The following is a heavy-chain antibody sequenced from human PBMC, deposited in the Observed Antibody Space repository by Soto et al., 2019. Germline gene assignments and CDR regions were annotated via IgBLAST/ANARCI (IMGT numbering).Heavy chain of an antibody. D-gene: IGHD6-19*01. J-gene: IGHJ4*01. CDR1: GYYISSGSY. V-gene: IGHV4-38-2*01. CDR3: ARVHVMVVAGSTFDY. Sequence: SDTLSHTYPVSGYYISSGSYWAWIRQPPGKGPEWIASIYHGGTTFYNPSLKSRITISVDTSNNQFSLKLTSVTAADTAVYYCARVHVMVVAGSTFDYWGHGTLVTVSS. CDR2: IYHGGTT.